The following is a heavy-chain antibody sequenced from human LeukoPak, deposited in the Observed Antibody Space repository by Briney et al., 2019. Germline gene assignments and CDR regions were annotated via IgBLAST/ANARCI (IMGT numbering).Heavy chain of an antibody. D-gene: IGHD3-16*02. Sequence: GGSLRLSCAASGFTFSSYWMSWVRQAPGKGLEWVGFIRSKAYGGTTEYAASVKGRFTISRDDSKSIAYLQMNSLKTEDTAVYYCTNVIDSQDYWGQGTLVTVSS. CDR2: IRSKAYGGTT. CDR3: TNVIDSQDY. V-gene: IGHV3-49*04. CDR1: GFTFSSYW. J-gene: IGHJ4*02.